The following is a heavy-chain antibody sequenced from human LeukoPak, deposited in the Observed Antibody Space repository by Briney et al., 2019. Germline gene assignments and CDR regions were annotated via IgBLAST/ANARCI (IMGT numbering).Heavy chain of an antibody. Sequence: GGSLRLSCAASGFTFSSYAMHWVRQAPGKGLEWVAVISYDGSNKYYADSVKGRFTISRDNSKNTLYLQMNSLRAEDTAVYYCARDALLRFLEWSRTYYYYYGMDVWGQGTAVTVSS. J-gene: IGHJ6*02. CDR3: ARDALLRFLEWSRTYYYYYGMDV. CDR1: GFTFSSYA. CDR2: ISYDGSNK. D-gene: IGHD3-3*01. V-gene: IGHV3-30*04.